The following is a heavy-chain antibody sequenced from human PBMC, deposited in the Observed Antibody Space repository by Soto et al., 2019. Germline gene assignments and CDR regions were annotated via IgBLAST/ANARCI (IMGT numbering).Heavy chain of an antibody. Sequence: SETLSLTCTVSGGSISNGGYYWSWIRQHPGKGLEWIGYIYYSGSTYYNPSLKSRVTISVDTSKNQFSLKLSSVTAADTAVYYCACFSGSYAHWFDYWGQGTLVTVSS. J-gene: IGHJ4*02. CDR2: IYYSGST. CDR1: GGSISNGGYY. D-gene: IGHD1-26*01. V-gene: IGHV4-31*03. CDR3: ACFSGSYAHWFDY.